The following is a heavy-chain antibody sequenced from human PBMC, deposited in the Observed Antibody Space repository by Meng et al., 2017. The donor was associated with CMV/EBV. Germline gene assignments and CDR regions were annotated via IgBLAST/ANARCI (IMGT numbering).Heavy chain of an antibody. CDR2: IGTAGDT. J-gene: IGHJ6*02. CDR3: ARVSLRVVPAASYYYYYGMDV. CDR1: GYTFTGYY. V-gene: IGHV3-13*01. D-gene: IGHD2-2*01. Sequence: SCKASGYTFTGYYMHWVRQATGKGLEWVSAIGTAGDTYYPGSVKGRFTISRENAKNSLYLQMNSLRAGDTAVYYCARVSLRVVPAASYYYYYGMDVWGQGTTVTVSS.